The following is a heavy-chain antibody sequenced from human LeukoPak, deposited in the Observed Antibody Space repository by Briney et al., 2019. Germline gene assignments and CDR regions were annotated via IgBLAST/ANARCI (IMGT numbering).Heavy chain of an antibody. CDR1: GVSMRTYY. CDR2: VSYSGST. D-gene: IGHD3-10*01. Sequence: SETLSLTCTVSGVSMRTYYWSWIRQPPGKGLEWIGYVSYSGSTDYNPSLKSRVTISVDTSKNEFSLQLRSVTAADTAVYYCAREVGVGLDWFDPWGQGTLLTVSS. CDR3: AREVGVGLDWFDP. V-gene: IGHV4-59*12. J-gene: IGHJ5*02.